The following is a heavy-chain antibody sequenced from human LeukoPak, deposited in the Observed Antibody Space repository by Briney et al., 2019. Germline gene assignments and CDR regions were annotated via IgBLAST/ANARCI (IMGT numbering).Heavy chain of an antibody. Sequence: GGSLRLSCAVSGFTVSSNYMSWVRQAPGKGLEWVSIIFSGGSTYYADSVRGRFTISRDNSKNTLYLQMNSLRAEDTAVYYCAKVRFGEYFAYFDYWGQGTLVTVSS. D-gene: IGHD3-16*01. V-gene: IGHV3-53*05. CDR3: AKVRFGEYFAYFDY. J-gene: IGHJ4*02. CDR2: IFSGGST. CDR1: GFTVSSNY.